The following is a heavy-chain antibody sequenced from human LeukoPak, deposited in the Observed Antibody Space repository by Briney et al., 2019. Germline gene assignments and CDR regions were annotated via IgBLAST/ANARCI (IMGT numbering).Heavy chain of an antibody. CDR2: IYHTGST. CDR3: TRGSIAYYYMDV. CDR1: GGSISSSNW. Sequence: SETLSLTCAVSGGSISSSNWWSWVRQPPGKGLEWIGEIYHTGSTNYNPSLKSRVTISVDKSKNHFSLKLSSVTAADTAVYYCTRGSIAYYYMDVWGKGPRSPSP. V-gene: IGHV4-4*02. D-gene: IGHD3-22*01. J-gene: IGHJ6*03.